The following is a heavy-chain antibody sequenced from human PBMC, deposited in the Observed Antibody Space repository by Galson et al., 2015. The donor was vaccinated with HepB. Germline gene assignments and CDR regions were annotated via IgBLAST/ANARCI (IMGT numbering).Heavy chain of an antibody. D-gene: IGHD3-10*01. V-gene: IGHV3-7*03. CDR3: AKDTMVRGQRSYYYYGMDV. CDR2: IKQDGSEK. Sequence: SLRLSCAASGFTFSSYWMSWVRQAPGKGLEWVANIKQDGSEKYYVDSVKGRFTISRDNAKNSLYLQMNSLRAEDTAVYYCAKDTMVRGQRSYYYYGMDVWGQGTTVTVSS. CDR1: GFTFSSYW. J-gene: IGHJ6*02.